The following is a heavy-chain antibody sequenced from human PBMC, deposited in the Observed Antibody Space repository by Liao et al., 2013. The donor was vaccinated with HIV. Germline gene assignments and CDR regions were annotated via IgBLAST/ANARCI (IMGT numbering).Heavy chain of an antibody. Sequence: QVQLQQWGAGLLKPSETLSLTCAVYGVSFSDYYWSWIRQPAGKGLEWIGRIYTSGSTNYNPSLKSRVTISIDTSKNQFSLKLSSVTAADTAVYYCARSMLLRPNWFDPWGQGTLVTVSS. CDR3: ARSMLLRPNWFDP. CDR1: GVSFSDYY. D-gene: IGHD2-15*01. V-gene: IGHV4-59*10. J-gene: IGHJ5*02. CDR2: IYTSGST.